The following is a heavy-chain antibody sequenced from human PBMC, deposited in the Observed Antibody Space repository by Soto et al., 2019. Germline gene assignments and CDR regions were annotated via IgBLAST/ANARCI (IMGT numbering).Heavy chain of an antibody. CDR2: ISVYNGNT. CDR1: GYIFSSYD. J-gene: IGHJ3*02. V-gene: IGHV1-18*01. CDR3: ARDGQAAFDI. Sequence: QVQLVQSGAEVKKPGASVKVSCKTSGYIFSSYDISWVRQAPGQGLEWMGWISVYNGNTKYDQKYQGRVTLTRDTSTNTAHMEVRSLSSDDTAVYYCARDGQAAFDIWGQGTMVTVSS.